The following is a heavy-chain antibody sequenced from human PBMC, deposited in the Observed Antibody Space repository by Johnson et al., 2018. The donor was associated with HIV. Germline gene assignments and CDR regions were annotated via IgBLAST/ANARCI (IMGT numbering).Heavy chain of an antibody. CDR3: AKDWAYSSSWYDEGLAFDI. CDR2: IKQDGSEK. D-gene: IGHD6-13*01. Sequence: EVQLVESGGGLVQPGGSLRLSCAASGFTFSSYWMSWVRQAPGKGLEWVANIKQDGSEKYYVDSVKGRFTISRDNAKNSLYLQMNSVRAEDTAVYYCAKDWAYSSSWYDEGLAFDIWGQGTMVTVSS. J-gene: IGHJ3*02. V-gene: IGHV3-7*04. CDR1: GFTFSSYW.